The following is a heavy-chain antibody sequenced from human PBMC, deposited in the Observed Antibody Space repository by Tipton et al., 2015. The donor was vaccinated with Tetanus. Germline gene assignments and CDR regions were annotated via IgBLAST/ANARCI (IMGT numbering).Heavy chain of an antibody. CDR2: IYQTDST. CDR1: RGPISSYY. Sequence: TLSLTCTVSRGPISSYYWSWIRQPAGKGLEWVGYIYQTDSTYYSPSLRSRLTISINRSKNQFSLKLTSVTAADTAVYYCARANNEFPKKGPFDSWGQGSLVIVSS. V-gene: IGHV4-59*12. CDR3: ARANNEFPKKGPFDS. J-gene: IGHJ4*02. D-gene: IGHD1-1*01.